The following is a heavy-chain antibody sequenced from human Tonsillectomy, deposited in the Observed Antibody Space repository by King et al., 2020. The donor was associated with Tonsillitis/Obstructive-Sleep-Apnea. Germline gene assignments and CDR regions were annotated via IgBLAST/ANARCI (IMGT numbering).Heavy chain of an antibody. J-gene: IGHJ6*02. CDR3: VAYYYYYGMDV. CDR1: GGSFSGYY. CDR2: INHSGST. V-gene: IGHV4-34*01. Sequence: VQLQQWGAGLLKPSETLSLTCTVYGGSFSGYYWSWIRQPPGKGLEWIGEINHSGSTNYNPSLKSRVTISVDTSKNQFSLKLSSVTAADTAVYYCVAYYYYYGMDVWGLGTTVTVSS.